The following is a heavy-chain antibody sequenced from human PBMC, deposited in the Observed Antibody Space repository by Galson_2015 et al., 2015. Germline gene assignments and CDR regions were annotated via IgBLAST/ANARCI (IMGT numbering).Heavy chain of an antibody. V-gene: IGHV4-34*01. J-gene: IGHJ3*02. CDR3: ARGDYGGNSGAFDI. D-gene: IGHD4-23*01. Sequence: TLSLTCAVYGGSFSGYYWSWIRQPPGKGLEWIGEINHSGSTNYNPSLKSRVTISVDTSKNQFSLKLSSVTAADTAVYYCARGDYGGNSGAFDIWGQGTMVTVSS. CDR2: INHSGST. CDR1: GGSFSGYY.